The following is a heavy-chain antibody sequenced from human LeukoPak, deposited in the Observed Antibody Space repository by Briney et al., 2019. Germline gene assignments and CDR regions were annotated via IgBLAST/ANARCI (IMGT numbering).Heavy chain of an antibody. D-gene: IGHD1-1*01. CDR2: ISSSSSYK. CDR3: ARSAAGTYC. Sequence: GGSLRLSCAASGFTFSSYSMNWVRQAPGKGLEWVSSISSSSSYKYYTDSVKGRFTISRDNAKNSLYLQMNSLRAEDTAVYYCARSAAGTYCWGQGTLVTVSS. V-gene: IGHV3-21*01. CDR1: GFTFSSYS. J-gene: IGHJ4*02.